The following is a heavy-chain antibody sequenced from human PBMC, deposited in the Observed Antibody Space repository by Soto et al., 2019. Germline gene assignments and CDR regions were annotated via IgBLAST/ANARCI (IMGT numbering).Heavy chain of an antibody. V-gene: IGHV5-51*01. CDR1: GDNFPNYW. CDR2: IYPGDSDT. Sequence: GESLKISCKGSGDNFPNYWIGWVRQMPGKGLEWMGIIYPGDSDTKYSPSLQGQVTISADTSISTAYLQWTSLKASDTAMYYCARSRRGAYSSGWYSPAGYYNYGIDVWGQGTKVTVSS. J-gene: IGHJ6*02. CDR3: ARSRRGAYSSGWYSPAGYYNYGIDV. D-gene: IGHD6-19*01.